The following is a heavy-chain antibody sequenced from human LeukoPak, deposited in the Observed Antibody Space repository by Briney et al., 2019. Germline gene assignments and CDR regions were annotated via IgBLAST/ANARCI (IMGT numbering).Heavy chain of an antibody. J-gene: IGHJ4*02. V-gene: IGHV1-18*01. CDR2: ISAYNGNT. Sequence: ASVKVSCKASGYTFTSYGISWVRQAPGQGLEWMGWISAYNGNTNYAQKLQGRVTMTTDTSTSTAYMELRSLRSDDTAVYYCARAYYDSSGYYYGGIDYWGQGTLVTVSS. CDR1: GYTFTSYG. CDR3: ARAYYDSSGYYYGGIDY. D-gene: IGHD3-22*01.